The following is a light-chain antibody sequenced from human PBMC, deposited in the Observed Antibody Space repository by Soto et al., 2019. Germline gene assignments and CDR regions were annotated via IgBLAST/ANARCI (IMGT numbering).Light chain of an antibody. CDR2: DAS. J-gene: IGKJ2*01. CDR1: QGISAY. V-gene: IGKV1-39*01. CDR3: QQSYRTPYT. Sequence: DIQMTQSPSSLSASVGDRVTITCRASQGISAYFVWYQQRQGRAPKLLIYDASSLLSGVPSRFSGSGSGTAFTLAISSLQPEDFATYYCQQSYRTPYTFGQGTKLETK.